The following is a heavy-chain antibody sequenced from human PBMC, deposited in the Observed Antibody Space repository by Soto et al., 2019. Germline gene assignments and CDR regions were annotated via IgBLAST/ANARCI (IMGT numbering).Heavy chain of an antibody. CDR3: ARDDRAGYFQY. J-gene: IGHJ1*01. CDR1: GFTVGISY. Sequence: GGSLRLSCAASGFTVGISYMTWVRQVPGKGLEWVSIIYSGGETYYAASVKGRFTISRDNAKNSLYLQMNRLRDEDTAVYYCARDDRAGYFQYWGQGTLVTVSS. CDR2: IYSGGET. V-gene: IGHV3-66*01.